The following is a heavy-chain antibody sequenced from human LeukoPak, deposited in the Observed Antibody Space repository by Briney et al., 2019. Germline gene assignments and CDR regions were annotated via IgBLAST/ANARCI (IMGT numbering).Heavy chain of an antibody. J-gene: IGHJ4*02. D-gene: IGHD6-6*01. CDR1: GFTFSSYA. V-gene: IGHV3-30-3*01. CDR3: ARDRRMYSSSSYFDY. CDR2: ISYDGSNK. Sequence: SGGSLRLSCAGSGFTFSSYAMHWDRQAPGKGLEWVAVISYDGSNKYYADSVKGRFTISRDNSKNTLYLQMNSLRAEDTAVYYCARDRRMYSSSSYFDYWGQGTLVTVSS.